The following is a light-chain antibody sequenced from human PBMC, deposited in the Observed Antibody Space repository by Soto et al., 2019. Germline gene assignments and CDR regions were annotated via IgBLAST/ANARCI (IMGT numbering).Light chain of an antibody. Sequence: QSVLTQPRPVSGSPGQSVTISCTGTSTDIGGYSYVSWYQQHPGKAPKLIISDVSQRPSGVPDRFSGSKFGSTASLTISGLQPEDEANYYCCSYAGGFIYVFGTGTKLTVL. J-gene: IGLJ1*01. CDR2: DVS. CDR3: CSYAGGFIYV. V-gene: IGLV2-11*01. CDR1: STDIGGYSY.